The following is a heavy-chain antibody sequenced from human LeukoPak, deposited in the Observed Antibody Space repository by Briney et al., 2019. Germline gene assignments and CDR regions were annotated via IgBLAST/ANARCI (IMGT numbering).Heavy chain of an antibody. CDR2: ISSSGNTI. J-gene: IGHJ5*02. CDR3: AKHTYGSGSGAFDP. Sequence: GGSLRLSCAVSGFTFSDYYMSWIRQAPGKGLEWLSYISSSGNTIYYADSVKGRFTISRDNAKNSLYLQMNSLRAEDTAVYYCAKHTYGSGSGAFDPWGQGTLVTVSS. V-gene: IGHV3-11*01. D-gene: IGHD3-10*01. CDR1: GFTFSDYY.